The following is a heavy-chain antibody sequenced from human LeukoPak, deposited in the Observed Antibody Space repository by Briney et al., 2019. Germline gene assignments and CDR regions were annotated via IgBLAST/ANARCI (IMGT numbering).Heavy chain of an antibody. J-gene: IGHJ4*02. Sequence: PSQTLSLTCTVSSGSISSGSYYWRWIRQPGGKGLEWIGRIYTSGNTNYNPSLKSRVTISVDTSKNQFSLKLSSVTAADTAVYYCARDRFCTNGVCYTFNFDYWGQGTLVTVSS. D-gene: IGHD2-8*01. CDR3: ARDRFCTNGVCYTFNFDY. V-gene: IGHV4-61*02. CDR2: IYTSGNT. CDR1: SGSISSGSYY.